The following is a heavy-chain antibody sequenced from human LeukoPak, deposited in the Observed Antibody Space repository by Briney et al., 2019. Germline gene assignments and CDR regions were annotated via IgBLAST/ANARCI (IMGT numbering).Heavy chain of an antibody. CDR3: ASGRGFGYYYDSTGFDY. CDR2: IIPIFGTA. Sequence: SVKVSCKASGGTFSSYAISWVRQAPGQGLEWMGRIIPIFGTANYAQKFQGRVTITTDESTSTAYMELSSLRSEDTAVYYCASGRGFGYYYDSTGFDYWGQGTLVTVSS. CDR1: GGTFSSYA. V-gene: IGHV1-69*05. D-gene: IGHD3-22*01. J-gene: IGHJ4*02.